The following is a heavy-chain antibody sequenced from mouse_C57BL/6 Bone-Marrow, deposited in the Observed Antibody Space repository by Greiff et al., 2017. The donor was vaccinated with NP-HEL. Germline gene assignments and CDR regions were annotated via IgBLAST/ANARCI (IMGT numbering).Heavy chain of an antibody. J-gene: IGHJ2*01. CDR3: SPLRSNFDY. CDR2: YPGSGNTY. V-gene: IGHV1-83*01. D-gene: IGHD1-1*01. CDR1: YTFTDYYM. Sequence: VQLQESGPELVKPGASVKMSCKASGYTFTDYYMHWVKQKPGKGLEWIGEIYPGSGNTYYNEKFKGKATLTADTSSSTAYMQLSSLTSEDSAVYFCASPLRSNFDYWGQGTTLTVSS.